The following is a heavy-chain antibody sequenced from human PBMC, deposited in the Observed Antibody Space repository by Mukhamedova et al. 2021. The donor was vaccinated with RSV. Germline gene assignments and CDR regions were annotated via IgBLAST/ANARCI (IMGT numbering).Heavy chain of an antibody. D-gene: IGHD6-13*01. V-gene: IGHV4-4*07. J-gene: IGHJ5*02. CDR2: IYTSGST. Sequence: GRIYTSGSTNYNPAFESRVTMSVDTSKDQFSLNLTSVTAADTAVYYCAREDRQLDWFDPWCQGTLVTVSS. CDR3: AREDRQLDWFDP.